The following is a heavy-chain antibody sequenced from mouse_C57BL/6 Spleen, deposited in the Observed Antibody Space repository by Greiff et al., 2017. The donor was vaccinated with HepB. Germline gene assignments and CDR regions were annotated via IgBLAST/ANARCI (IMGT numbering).Heavy chain of an antibody. J-gene: IGHJ4*01. CDR1: GYTFTDYN. V-gene: IGHV1-22*01. CDR2: INPNNGGT. CDR3: ARDYYGSSYGYYAMDY. Sequence: VQLQQSGPELVKPGASVKMSCKASGYTFTDYNMHWVKQSHGKSLEWIGYINPNNGGTSYNQKFKGKATLTVNKSSSTAYMELRSLTSEDSAVYYCARDYYGSSYGYYAMDYWGQGTSVTVSS. D-gene: IGHD1-1*01.